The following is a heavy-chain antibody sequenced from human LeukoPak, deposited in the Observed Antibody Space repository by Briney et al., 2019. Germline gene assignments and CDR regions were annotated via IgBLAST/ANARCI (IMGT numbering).Heavy chain of an antibody. D-gene: IGHD3-10*02. CDR3: AELGITMIGGV. Sequence: PGGSLRLSCAASGFPFSSFDMSWVRQPPGKGLEWVAVISYDGRNHSYADAVKGRFTISRDNAKNSLYLQMNSLRAEDTAVYYCAELGITMIGGVWGKGTTVTISS. J-gene: IGHJ6*04. CDR2: ISYDGRNH. V-gene: IGHV3-33*05. CDR1: GFPFSSFD.